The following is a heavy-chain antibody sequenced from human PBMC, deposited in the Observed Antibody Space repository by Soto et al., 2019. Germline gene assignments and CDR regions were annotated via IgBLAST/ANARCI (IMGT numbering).Heavy chain of an antibody. Sequence: EVQLVESGGGLVQPGGSLRLSCAASGFTVSSNYMSWFRQAPGKGLEWVSVIYSGGSTYCADSVKGRFTISRHNSKNTLYLQMNSLRAEDTAVYYCARATRTYYYDSSGYYSYYFDYWGQGTLVTVSS. CDR2: IYSGGST. CDR3: ARATRTYYYDSSGYYSYYFDY. D-gene: IGHD3-22*01. J-gene: IGHJ4*02. CDR1: GFTVSSNY. V-gene: IGHV3-53*04.